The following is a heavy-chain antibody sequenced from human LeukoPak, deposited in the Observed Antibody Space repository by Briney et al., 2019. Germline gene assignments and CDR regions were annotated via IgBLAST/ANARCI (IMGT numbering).Heavy chain of an antibody. CDR3: AKTPATYSSSWYARLFYFDY. J-gene: IGHJ4*02. Sequence: PGESLKISCKGSGYSFTSYWIGWVPQMPGKGLEWRGIYYPGDSDTRYSPSFQGQVTTPDEQSISPAYLQWKTLKTSDPASDYWAKTPATYSSSWYARLFYFDYWGQGTLVTVSS. CDR1: GYSFTSYW. D-gene: IGHD6-13*01. CDR2: YYPGDSDT. V-gene: IGHV5-51*01.